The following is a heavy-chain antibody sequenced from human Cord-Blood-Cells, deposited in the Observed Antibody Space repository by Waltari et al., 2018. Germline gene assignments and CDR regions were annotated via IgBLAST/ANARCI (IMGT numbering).Heavy chain of an antibody. Sequence: QLQLQESGPGLVKPSQTLSLTCTVSGGSIRSSSYYWGWIRQPPVKGLEWIGSIYYSGSTYYNPSLKSRVTISVDTSKNQFSLKLSSVTAADTAVYYCAGLLWFGLDYWGQGTLVTVSS. CDR1: GGSIRSSSYY. J-gene: IGHJ4*02. D-gene: IGHD3-10*01. CDR2: IYYSGST. V-gene: IGHV4-39*01. CDR3: AGLLWFGLDY.